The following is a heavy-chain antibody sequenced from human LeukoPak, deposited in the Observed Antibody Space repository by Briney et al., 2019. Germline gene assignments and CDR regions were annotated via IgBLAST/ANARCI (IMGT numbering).Heavy chain of an antibody. D-gene: IGHD3-22*01. Sequence: SETLSLTCTVSGGSISSSSYYWGWIRQPPGKGLEWIGEINHSGSTNYNPSLKSRVTISVDTSKNQFSLKLSSVTAADTAVYYCARGLVDSSGYGYYYYGMDVWGQGTTVTVSS. CDR3: ARGLVDSSGYGYYYYGMDV. CDR1: GGSISSSSYY. V-gene: IGHV4-39*07. J-gene: IGHJ6*02. CDR2: INHSGST.